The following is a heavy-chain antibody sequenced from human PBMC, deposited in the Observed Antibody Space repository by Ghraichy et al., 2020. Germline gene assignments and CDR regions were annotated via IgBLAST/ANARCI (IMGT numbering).Heavy chain of an antibody. CDR2: IYYSGTT. CDR1: GGSISSYY. J-gene: IGHJ4*02. CDR3: SRRSIGFDH. Sequence: SETLSLTCTVSGGSISSYYWSWVRQSPGKGLEWIGNIYYSGTTNYNPSLKSRVTISVDMLKNQFPLKLSYMTTADTAVYYCSRRSIGFDHWGQGTLVTVSS. V-gene: IGHV4-59*01.